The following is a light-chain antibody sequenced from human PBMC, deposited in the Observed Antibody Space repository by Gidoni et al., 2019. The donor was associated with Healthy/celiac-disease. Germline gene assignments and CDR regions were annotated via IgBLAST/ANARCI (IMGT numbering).Light chain of an antibody. V-gene: IGKV4-1*01. Sequence: DIVMTQSPDSLAVSLGERATINCKSSQSLLYSSSNKNYLAWYQQKPGQPPKPLIYWASTRESGVPDRFSGGGSGTDFTLTISSLQAEDVAVYYCQQYYWTPCSFGQGTKLEIK. CDR3: QQYYWTPCS. CDR1: QSLLYSSSNKNY. CDR2: WAS. J-gene: IGKJ2*04.